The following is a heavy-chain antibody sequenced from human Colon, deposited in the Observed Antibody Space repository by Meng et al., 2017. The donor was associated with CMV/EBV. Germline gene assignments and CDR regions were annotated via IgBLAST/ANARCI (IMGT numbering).Heavy chain of an antibody. V-gene: IGHV3-23*03. Sequence: LKISCAASGFSFSNSAMSWVRQAPGKGLEWVSVMYGGGSGTYYADSVKGRFTISRDDSKNTLYLQMNSLRAEDTAIYYCATGSDYWGQGTLVTVSS. J-gene: IGHJ4*02. CDR1: GFSFSNSA. D-gene: IGHD6-25*01. CDR3: ATGSDY. CDR2: MYGGGSGT.